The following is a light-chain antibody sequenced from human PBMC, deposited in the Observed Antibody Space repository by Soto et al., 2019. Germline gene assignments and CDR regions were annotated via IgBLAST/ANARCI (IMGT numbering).Light chain of an antibody. J-gene: IGKJ4*01. Sequence: DIPLTQSPSFLSASIGDRVTITCRASQGIRSFLAWYQQKPGKAPNLLISGASILGTGVPSRFSGSGSGTEFTLTICSPQPDYFATEDCESLTTYSLTFGGGNKVA. V-gene: IGKV1-9*01. CDR3: ESLTTYSLT. CDR2: GAS. CDR1: QGIRSF.